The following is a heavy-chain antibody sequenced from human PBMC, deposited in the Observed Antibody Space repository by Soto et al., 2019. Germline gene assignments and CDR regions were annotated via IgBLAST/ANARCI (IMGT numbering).Heavy chain of an antibody. D-gene: IGHD4-17*01. Sequence: EVNLLESGGGVVQPGESLRISCVGSGFTFKNYAMTWVRQAPGKGLEWVSGTTGSGANKHYADSVRGRFTISRANSKKTWYLEMKSLIVEDTAVYYCANDGDFGEDGPAEYFEHWGQGTLVTVSS. J-gene: IGHJ1*01. V-gene: IGHV3-23*01. CDR3: ANDGDFGEDGPAEYFEH. CDR1: GFTFKNYA. CDR2: TTGSGANK.